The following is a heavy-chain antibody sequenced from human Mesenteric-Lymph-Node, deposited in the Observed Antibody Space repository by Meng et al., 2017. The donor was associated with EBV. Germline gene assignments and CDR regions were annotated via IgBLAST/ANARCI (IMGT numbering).Heavy chain of an antibody. D-gene: IGHD6-19*01. CDR1: GYTFTDYY. Sequence: QVQLVQSGGEVKKPGASMKVSCKPSGYTFTDYYIHWVRQAPGQGLECMGWINVGKGDTKYSQKFQGRVTITRDTSASTAYMELSSLRSEDTAVYYCARDSSGDSRFFDPWGQGTLVTVSS. V-gene: IGHV1-3*01. J-gene: IGHJ5*02. CDR2: INVGKGDT. CDR3: ARDSSGDSRFFDP.